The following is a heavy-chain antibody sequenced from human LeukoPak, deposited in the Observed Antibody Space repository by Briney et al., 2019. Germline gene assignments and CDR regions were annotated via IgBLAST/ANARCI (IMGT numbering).Heavy chain of an antibody. D-gene: IGHD6-6*01. J-gene: IGHJ5*02. Sequence: GGSLRLSCAASGFTLSSYWMHWVRQAPGKGLVWVSRINSDGSSTSYADSVRGLFTISRDNDKNTLYLQMNSQRAEDTAVYYCARAQYIPPFDPWGQGTLVTVSS. V-gene: IGHV3-74*01. CDR1: GFTLSSYW. CDR3: ARAQYIPPFDP. CDR2: INSDGSST.